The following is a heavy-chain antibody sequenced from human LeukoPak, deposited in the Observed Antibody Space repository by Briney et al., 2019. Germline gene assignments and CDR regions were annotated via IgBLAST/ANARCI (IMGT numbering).Heavy chain of an antibody. CDR3: ATSGWYLLPGVY. V-gene: IGHV4-39*01. J-gene: IGHJ4*02. CDR1: GDSISSTNCY. CDR2: IYYSGST. Sequence: SETLSLTCTVSGDSISSTNCYWGWIRQPPGKGLEWIGSIYYSGSTYYNPSLESRVTISVDTSKNQFSLKLSSVTAADTAVYYCATSGWYLLPGVYWGQGTLVTVSS. D-gene: IGHD6-19*01.